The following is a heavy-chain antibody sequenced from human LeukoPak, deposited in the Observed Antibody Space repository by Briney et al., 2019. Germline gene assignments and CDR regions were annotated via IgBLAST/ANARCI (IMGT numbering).Heavy chain of an antibody. V-gene: IGHV3-23*01. J-gene: IGHJ4*02. D-gene: IGHD3-10*01. Sequence: PGGSLRLSCAASGFSFKYYGMHWVRQAPGKGLEWVSAISGSGGSTNYADSVKGRFTISRDNSKNTLYLQMNSLRAEDTAVYYCAKDFTMVRGVVLWDYWGQGTLVTVSS. CDR3: AKDFTMVRGVVLWDY. CDR1: GFSFKYYG. CDR2: ISGSGGST.